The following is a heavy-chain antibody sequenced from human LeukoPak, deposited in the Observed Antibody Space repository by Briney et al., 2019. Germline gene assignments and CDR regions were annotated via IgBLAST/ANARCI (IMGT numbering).Heavy chain of an antibody. J-gene: IGHJ3*02. CDR2: ITPNSGGT. V-gene: IGHV1-2*02. Sequence: ASVKVSCKASGYTFTGYYMHWVRQAPGQGLEWMGWITPNSGGTNYAQKFQGRVTMTSDTSIGTAYMELSRLRSNDTAVYYCARVYRWLHPNDAFDIWGQGTMVTVSS. D-gene: IGHD5-12*01. CDR3: ARVYRWLHPNDAFDI. CDR1: GYTFTGYY.